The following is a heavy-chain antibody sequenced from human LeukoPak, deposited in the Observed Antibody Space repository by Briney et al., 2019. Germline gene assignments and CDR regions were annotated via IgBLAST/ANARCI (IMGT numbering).Heavy chain of an antibody. D-gene: IGHD6-13*01. Sequence: SGTLSLTCAVSGGSISSSNWWSWVRQPPGKGLEWMGEIYHSGNTNYNSSLKSRTTISVDKSKNQLSLKLSSVTAADAAVYYCARGTAAAGNFEYWGQGTLVTVSS. V-gene: IGHV4-4*02. CDR1: GGSISSSNW. CDR2: IYHSGNT. CDR3: ARGTAAAGNFEY. J-gene: IGHJ4*02.